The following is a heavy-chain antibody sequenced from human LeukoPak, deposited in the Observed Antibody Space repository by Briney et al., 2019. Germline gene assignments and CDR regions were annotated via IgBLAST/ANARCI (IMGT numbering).Heavy chain of an antibody. CDR3: ARDRLNAFWSGDSWDY. CDR2: IKQDGSEK. D-gene: IGHD3-3*01. Sequence: PGGSLRLSCAASGFTFSSHWMSWVRQAPGKGLEWLANIKQDGSEKYYVDSVKGRFTISRDNTKNSLYLQMNSLRAEDTAVYYCARDRLNAFWSGDSWDYWGQGTLVTVSS. CDR1: GFTFSSHW. V-gene: IGHV3-7*01. J-gene: IGHJ4*02.